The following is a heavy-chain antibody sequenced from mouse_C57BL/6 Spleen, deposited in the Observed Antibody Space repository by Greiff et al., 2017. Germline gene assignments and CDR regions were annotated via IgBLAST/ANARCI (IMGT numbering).Heavy chain of an antibody. CDR1: GYTFTSYG. J-gene: IGHJ2*01. CDR3: ARSPGTAQATGYYFDY. D-gene: IGHD3-2*02. Sequence: QVQLKQSGAELARPGASVKLSCKASGYTFTSYGISWVKQRTGQGLEWIGEIYPRSGNTYYNEKFKGKATLTADKSSSTAYMELRSLTSEDSAVYFCARSPGTAQATGYYFDYWGQGTTLTVSS. CDR2: IYPRSGNT. V-gene: IGHV1-81*01.